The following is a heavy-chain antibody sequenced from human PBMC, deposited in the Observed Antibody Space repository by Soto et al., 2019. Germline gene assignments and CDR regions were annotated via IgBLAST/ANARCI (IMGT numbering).Heavy chain of an antibody. Sequence: GGSLRLSCNCSGFRFSEHAMTWVRQAPGKGLEWVGFIRNTPYGGTTDYAASVRGRFTISRDDSASIAYLQMNSLKTGDSGLYYCSRGSLGYYGPWGPGTLVTVSS. J-gene: IGHJ5*02. CDR3: SRGSLGYYGP. CDR1: GFRFSEHA. V-gene: IGHV3-49*04. CDR2: IRNTPYGGTT. D-gene: IGHD2-2*03.